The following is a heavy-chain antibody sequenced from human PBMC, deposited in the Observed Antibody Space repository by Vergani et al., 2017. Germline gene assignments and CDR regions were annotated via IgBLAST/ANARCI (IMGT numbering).Heavy chain of an antibody. J-gene: IGHJ4*02. CDR1: EYSFGKYW. CDR2: IYPADSVT. D-gene: IGHD1-1*01. Sequence: EVELVQSGPEMRKPGESLKISCKGSEYSFGKYWIGWVRQMPGKGLEWMGIIYPADSVTRYSPSFQGQVTISADKSISTAFLQWDSLKASDTALYYCARHTTYTDYWGQGTLVTVSS. CDR3: ARHTTYTDY. V-gene: IGHV5-51*01.